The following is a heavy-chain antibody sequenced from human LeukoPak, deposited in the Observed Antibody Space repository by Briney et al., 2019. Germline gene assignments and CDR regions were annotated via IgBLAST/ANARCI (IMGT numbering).Heavy chain of an antibody. CDR3: ARDSSGYYSSMDV. D-gene: IGHD3-22*01. Sequence: GGSLRLSCAASGFTVSSNYMSWVRQAPGKGLEWVSVIYSGGSTYYADSVKGRFTISRDNSKNTLYLQMNSLRAEDTAVYYCARDSSGYYSSMDVWGQGTTVTVSS. CDR2: IYSGGST. CDR1: GFTVSSNY. V-gene: IGHV3-66*01. J-gene: IGHJ6*02.